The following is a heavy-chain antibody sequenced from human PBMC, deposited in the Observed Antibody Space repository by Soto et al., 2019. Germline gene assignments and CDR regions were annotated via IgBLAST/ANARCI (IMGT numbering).Heavy chain of an antibody. J-gene: IGHJ4*02. CDR1: GGSISSSSYY. V-gene: IGHV4-39*01. D-gene: IGHD5-18*01. Sequence: PSETLSLTCTVSGGSISSSSYYWGWIRQPPGKGLEWIGSIYYSGSTYYNPSLKSRVTISVDTSKNQFSLKLSSVTAADTAVYYCAITDTAMVTFDYWGQGTLVTVSS. CDR3: AITDTAMVTFDY. CDR2: IYYSGST.